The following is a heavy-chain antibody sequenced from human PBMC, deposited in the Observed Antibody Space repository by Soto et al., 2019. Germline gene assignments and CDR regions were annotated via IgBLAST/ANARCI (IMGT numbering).Heavy chain of an antibody. CDR2: IYSGGST. Sequence: PGGSLRLSCAASGFTVSSNYMSWVRQAPGKGLEWVSVIYSGGSTYYADSVKGRFTISRDNSKNTLYLQMNSLRAEDTAVYYCARDQRYSGYDFDGDGIRFHYYMDFWGKGTTVTVSS. CDR1: GFTVSSNY. J-gene: IGHJ6*03. D-gene: IGHD5-12*01. V-gene: IGHV3-66*01. CDR3: ARDQRYSGYDFDGDGIRFHYYMDF.